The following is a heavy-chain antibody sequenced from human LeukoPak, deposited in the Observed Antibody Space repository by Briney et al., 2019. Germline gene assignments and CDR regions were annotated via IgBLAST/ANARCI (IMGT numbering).Heavy chain of an antibody. Sequence: PGGSLGLSCVVSGFTLSSDWMSWVRQAPGKGLEWVANIKKDGIEKYYVESVKGRFTISRDNAKNSLYLQMNSLRAEDTAVYYCARGRYSSRSGGYYFDIWGQGTLVTVSS. D-gene: IGHD2-2*01. CDR2: IKKDGIEK. J-gene: IGHJ4*02. CDR3: ARGRYSSRSGGYYFDI. CDR1: GFTLSSDW. V-gene: IGHV3-7*01.